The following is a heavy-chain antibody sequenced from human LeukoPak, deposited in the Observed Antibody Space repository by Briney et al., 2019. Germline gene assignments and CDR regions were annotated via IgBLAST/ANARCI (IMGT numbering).Heavy chain of an antibody. J-gene: IGHJ4*02. CDR3: ARGRGGYSYGYLDY. Sequence: PSETLSLTCTVSGGSISSYYWSWVRQPPGKGLEWIGEINHSGSTNYNPSLKSRVTISVDTSKNQFSLKLSSVTAADTAVYYCARGRGGYSYGYLDYWGQGTLVTVSS. D-gene: IGHD5-18*01. CDR1: GGSISSYY. V-gene: IGHV4-34*01. CDR2: INHSGST.